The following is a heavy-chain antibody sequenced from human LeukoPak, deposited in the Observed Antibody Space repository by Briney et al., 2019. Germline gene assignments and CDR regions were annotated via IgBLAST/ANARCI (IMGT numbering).Heavy chain of an antibody. D-gene: IGHD6-13*01. Sequence: PGGSLRLSCAASGFTFSSYSMNWVRQAPGKGLEWVSYISSSSSTIYYADSVKGRFTISRDNAKNSLYLQMNSLRAEDTAVYYCARASFGDGSSWYYGYWGQGTLVTVSS. CDR2: ISSSSSTI. J-gene: IGHJ4*02. CDR1: GFTFSSYS. CDR3: ARASFGDGSSWYYGY. V-gene: IGHV3-48*04.